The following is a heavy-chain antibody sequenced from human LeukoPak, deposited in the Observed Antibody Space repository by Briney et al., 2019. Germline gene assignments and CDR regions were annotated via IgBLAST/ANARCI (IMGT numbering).Heavy chain of an antibody. CDR2: IKQDGSEK. D-gene: IGHD3-10*01. Sequence: GGSLILSCAASGFTFSSYWMSWVRQAPGKGLEWVANIKQDGSEKYYVDSVKGRFTISRDNAKNSLYLQMNSLRAEDTAVYYCASLGSGSYRFDPWGQGTLVTVSS. J-gene: IGHJ5*02. CDR1: GFTFSSYW. CDR3: ASLGSGSYRFDP. V-gene: IGHV3-7*03.